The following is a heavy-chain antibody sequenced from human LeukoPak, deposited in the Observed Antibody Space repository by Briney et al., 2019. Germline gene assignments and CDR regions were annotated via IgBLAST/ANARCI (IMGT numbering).Heavy chain of an antibody. V-gene: IGHV3-21*01. CDR1: GFTFSSYG. Sequence: PGGSLRLSCAASGFTFSSYGMHWVRQAPGKGLEWVSSISSSSSYIYYADSVKGRFTISRDNAKNSLYLQMNSLRAEDTAVYYCAREVGYYYDSSGYDAFDIWGQGTMVTVSS. CDR2: ISSSSSYI. J-gene: IGHJ3*02. D-gene: IGHD3-22*01. CDR3: AREVGYYYDSSGYDAFDI.